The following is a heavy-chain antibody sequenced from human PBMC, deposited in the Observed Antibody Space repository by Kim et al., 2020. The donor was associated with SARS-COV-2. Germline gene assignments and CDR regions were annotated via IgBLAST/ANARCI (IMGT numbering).Heavy chain of an antibody. CDR1: GFIFSSYA. V-gene: IGHV3-33*01. D-gene: IGHD2-21*02. J-gene: IGHJ5*02. CDR3: AREVTVGLLNRFDP. Sequence: GGSLRLSCAASGFIFSSYAMHWVRQAPGKGLEWVAGISYDASCQNYADSMTGRFTISRDNTKNTLYLQMDSLRADDTAMYYCAREVTVGLLNRFDPWGQGTLVTVSP. CDR2: ISYDASCQ.